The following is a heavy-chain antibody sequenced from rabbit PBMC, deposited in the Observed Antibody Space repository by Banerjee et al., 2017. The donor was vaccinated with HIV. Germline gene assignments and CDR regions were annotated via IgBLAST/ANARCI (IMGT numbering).Heavy chain of an antibody. J-gene: IGHJ4*01. CDR1: GFDFSNYY. Sequence: QLKESGGGLVQPGGSLKLSCKASGFDFSNYYMSWVRQAPGKGLEWIGYIDPVFGSTYYASWVNGRFTISSHNAQNTLYLQLNSLTAADTATYFCARDGYSSGSNLWGQGTLVTVS. V-gene: IGHV1S7*01. D-gene: IGHD4-1*01. CDR3: ARDGYSSGSNL. CDR2: IDPVFGST.